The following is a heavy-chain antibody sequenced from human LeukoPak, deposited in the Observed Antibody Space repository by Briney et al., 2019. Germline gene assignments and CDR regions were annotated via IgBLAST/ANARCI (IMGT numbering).Heavy chain of an antibody. Sequence: GGSLRLSCAASAFTFSSYSMNWVRQAPGKGLEWVANIKQDGSEKYYVDSVKGRFTISRDNAKNSLYLQMNSLRAEDTAVYYCARDYGDYPYWFDPWGQGTLVTVSS. CDR1: AFTFSSYS. V-gene: IGHV3-7*01. CDR2: IKQDGSEK. D-gene: IGHD4-17*01. CDR3: ARDYGDYPYWFDP. J-gene: IGHJ5*02.